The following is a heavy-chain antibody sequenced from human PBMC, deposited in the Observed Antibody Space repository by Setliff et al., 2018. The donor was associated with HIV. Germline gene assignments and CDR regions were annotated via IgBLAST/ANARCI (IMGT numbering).Heavy chain of an antibody. V-gene: IGHV3-21*01. CDR2: ITSNTDYI. Sequence: SLRLSCAASGFTFSYYSMNWVRQAPGKGLEWVSSITSNTDYISYADSVKGRFTISRDNTKNSLYLQMNSLRAEDTAVYYCAKAQWLLSHWGFDPWGQGTLVTVSS. CDR1: GFTFSYYS. CDR3: AKAQWLLSHWGFDP. J-gene: IGHJ5*02. D-gene: IGHD3-3*01.